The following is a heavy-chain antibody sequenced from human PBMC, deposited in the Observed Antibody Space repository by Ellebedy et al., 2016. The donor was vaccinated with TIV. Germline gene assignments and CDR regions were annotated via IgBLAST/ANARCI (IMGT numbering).Heavy chain of an antibody. V-gene: IGHV1-69*13. D-gene: IGHD3-10*01. J-gene: IGHJ6*02. CDR1: GGTFSSYA. CDR3: ARFEENGADYYYYGMDV. CDR2: IIPIFGTA. Sequence: AASVKVSCKASGGTFSSYAISWVRQAPGQGLEWMGGIIPIFGTANYAQKFQGRVTITADESTSTAYMELSSLRSEDTAVYYCARFEENGADYYYYGMDVWGQGTTVTVSS.